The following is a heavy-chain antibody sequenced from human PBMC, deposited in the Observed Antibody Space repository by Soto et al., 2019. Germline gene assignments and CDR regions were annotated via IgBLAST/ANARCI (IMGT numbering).Heavy chain of an antibody. CDR1: GGSFSGYY. J-gene: IGHJ6*02. D-gene: IGHD6-19*01. CDR2: INHSGST. V-gene: IGHV4-34*01. CDR3: ARGPQLSSQWLSDYYYYYGMDV. Sequence: SETLSLTCAVYGGSFSGYYWSWIRQPPGKGLEWIGEINHSGSTNYNPSLKSRVTISVDTSKNQFSLKLSSVTAADTAVYYCARGPQLSSQWLSDYYYYYGMDVWGQGTTVTVSS.